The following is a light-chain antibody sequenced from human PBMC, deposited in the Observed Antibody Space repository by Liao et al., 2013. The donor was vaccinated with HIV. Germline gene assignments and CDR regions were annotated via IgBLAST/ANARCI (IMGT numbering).Light chain of an antibody. V-gene: IGLV3-21*04. J-gene: IGLJ3*02. CDR1: NIETQD. Sequence: SNVLTQPPSVSVAPGKTAKITCGGNNIETQDVHWYQKKPGQAPVAVIYYDSDRPSGIPERFSGSNSGNTATLTISRVEAGDEADYYCQVWDSSSDHWVFGGGTKLTVL. CDR2: YDS. CDR3: QVWDSSSDHWV.